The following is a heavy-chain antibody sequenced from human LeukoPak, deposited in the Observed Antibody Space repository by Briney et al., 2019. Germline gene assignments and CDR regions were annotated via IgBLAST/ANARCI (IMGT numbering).Heavy chain of an antibody. D-gene: IGHD1-26*01. CDR1: GGSFSDYY. Sequence: PSETLSLTCAVYGGSFSDYYWSWIRQPPGKGPEWIGEINHSGSTNYNPSLKSRVTISVDTSKNQFSLKLSSVTAADTAVYYCARDVGAWFDPWGQGTLVTVSS. J-gene: IGHJ5*02. CDR3: ARDVGAWFDP. V-gene: IGHV4-34*01. CDR2: INHSGST.